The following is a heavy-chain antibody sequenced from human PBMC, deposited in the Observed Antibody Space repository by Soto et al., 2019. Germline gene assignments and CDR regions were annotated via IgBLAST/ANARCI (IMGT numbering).Heavy chain of an antibody. CDR3: ARKQGYCSGGSCYLSVPDAFDI. J-gene: IGHJ3*02. CDR2: INHSRNT. CDR1: GGSFSGYY. Sequence: QVQLQQWGAGLLKPSETLSLTCAVYGGSFSGYYWSWIRQPPGKGLEWVGEINHSRNTNYNQSLKRRVTISVDTSKNQFSLKLSSVTAADTAVYYCARKQGYCSGGSCYLSVPDAFDICGQGTMVTVSS. V-gene: IGHV4-34*01. D-gene: IGHD2-15*01.